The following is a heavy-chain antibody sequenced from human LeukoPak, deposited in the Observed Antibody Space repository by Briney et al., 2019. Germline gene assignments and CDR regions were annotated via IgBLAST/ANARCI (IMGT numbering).Heavy chain of an antibody. CDR2: INPSGGST. J-gene: IGHJ5*02. V-gene: IGHV1-46*01. D-gene: IGHD2-15*01. CDR1: GYTFTSYY. CDR3: ARDHDIVVVVAATRSNWFDP. Sequence: ASVKVSCKASGYTFTSYYMHWVRQAPGQGLEWMGIINPSGGSTSYAQKFRGRVTMTRDTSTSTVYMELSSLRSEDTAVYYCARDHDIVVVVAATRSNWFDPWGQGTLVTVSS.